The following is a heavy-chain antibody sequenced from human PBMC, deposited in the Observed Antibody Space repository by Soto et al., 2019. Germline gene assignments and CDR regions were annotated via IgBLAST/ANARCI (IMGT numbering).Heavy chain of an antibody. V-gene: IGHV6-1*01. CDR1: GDSVSSNSAA. D-gene: IGHD6-13*01. CDR2: TYYRSKWYN. J-gene: IGHJ6*03. Sequence: SQTLSLTCAISGDSVSSNSAAWNWIRQSPSRGLEWLGRTYYRSKWYNDYAVSVKSRITINPDTSKNQFSLQLNSVTPEDTAVYYCARAGRYSSSWYEYYYYYMDVSGKGTTVTVSS. CDR3: ARAGRYSSSWYEYYYYYMDV.